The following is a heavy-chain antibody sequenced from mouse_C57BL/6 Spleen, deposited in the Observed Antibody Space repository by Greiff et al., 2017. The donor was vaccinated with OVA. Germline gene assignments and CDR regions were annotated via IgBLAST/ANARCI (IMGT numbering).Heavy chain of an antibody. J-gene: IGHJ4*01. Sequence: EVQLVESVAELVRPGASVKLSCTASGFNIKNTYMHWVKQRPEQGLEWIGRIDPANGNTKYAPKFQGKATITADTSSNTAYLQLSSLTSEDTAIYYCARSSFYDGYYNYAMDYWGQGTSVTVSS. CDR2: IDPANGNT. D-gene: IGHD2-3*01. V-gene: IGHV14-3*01. CDR3: ARSSFYDGYYNYAMDY. CDR1: GFNIKNTY.